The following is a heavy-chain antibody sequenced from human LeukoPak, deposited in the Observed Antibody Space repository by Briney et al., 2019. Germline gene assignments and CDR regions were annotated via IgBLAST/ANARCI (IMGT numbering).Heavy chain of an antibody. CDR1: GYTFTGYY. J-gene: IGHJ6*03. CDR3: ARDLDFRGAGDNYYMDV. CDR2: INPNSGGT. Sequence: GASVKVSCKASGYTFTGYYMHWVRQASGQGLEWMGWINPNSGGTNYAQKFQGRVTMTRDTSISTAYMELSRLRSDDTAVNYCARDLDFRGAGDNYYMDVWGKGTTVTVSS. D-gene: IGHD2/OR15-2a*01. V-gene: IGHV1-2*02.